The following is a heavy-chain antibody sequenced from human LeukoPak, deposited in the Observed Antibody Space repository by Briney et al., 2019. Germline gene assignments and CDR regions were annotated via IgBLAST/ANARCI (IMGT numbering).Heavy chain of an antibody. J-gene: IGHJ4*02. CDR2: ISSRGSTI. CDR3: ASGNYYGSGSYYGVGAYFDY. CDR1: GFTFSDYY. Sequence: PGGSLRLSCAASGFTFSDYYMSWIRQAPGKGLEWGSYISSRGSTIYYADSVKGRFTISRDNAKNSLYLQMNSLRAEDTAVYYCASGNYYGSGSYYGVGAYFDYWGQGTLVTVSS. D-gene: IGHD3-10*01. V-gene: IGHV3-11*01.